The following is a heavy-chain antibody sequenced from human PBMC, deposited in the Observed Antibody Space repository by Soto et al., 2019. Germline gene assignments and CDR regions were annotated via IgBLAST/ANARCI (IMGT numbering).Heavy chain of an antibody. J-gene: IGHJ4*02. CDR1: GFTFDDYA. Sequence: EVQLVESGGGLVQPGRSLRLSCAASGFTFDDYAMHWVRQAPGKGLEWVSGISWNSGSIGYADSVKGRFTISRDNAKNSLYLHMNSLRAEDTALYYCAKDNAVTRAFDYWGQGTLVTVSS. CDR3: AKDNAVTRAFDY. V-gene: IGHV3-9*01. D-gene: IGHD4-17*01. CDR2: ISWNSGSI.